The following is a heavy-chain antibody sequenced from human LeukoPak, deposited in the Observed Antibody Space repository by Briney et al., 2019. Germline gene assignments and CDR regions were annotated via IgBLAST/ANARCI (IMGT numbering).Heavy chain of an antibody. CDR1: GGTFSNYA. CDR3: AKDPMTTVEYYFDY. Sequence: GASVKVSCKTSGGTFSNYAISWVRQAPGQGLEWMGKIIPIFGTANYAQKFQGRVTINADEFTSTVYMELYSLTSEDTAVYYCAKDPMTTVEYYFDYWGQGTLVTVSS. CDR2: IIPIFGTA. D-gene: IGHD4-17*01. V-gene: IGHV1-69*15. J-gene: IGHJ4*02.